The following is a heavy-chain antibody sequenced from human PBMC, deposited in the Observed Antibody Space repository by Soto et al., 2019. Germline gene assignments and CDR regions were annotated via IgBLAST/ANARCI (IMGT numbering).Heavy chain of an antibody. D-gene: IGHD4-17*01. CDR1: GFTFSGSA. J-gene: IGHJ6*02. Sequence: PGGSLRLSCAASGFTFSGSAMHWVRQASGKGLEWVGRIRSKANSYATAYAASVKGRFTISRDDSKNTAYLQMNSLKTEDTAVYYCTATVTYSYYYYGIDVWGQGTTVTVSS. CDR3: TATVTYSYYYYGIDV. CDR2: IRSKANSYAT. V-gene: IGHV3-73*01.